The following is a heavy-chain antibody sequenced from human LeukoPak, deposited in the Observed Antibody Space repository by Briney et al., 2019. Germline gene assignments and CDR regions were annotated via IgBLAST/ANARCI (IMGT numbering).Heavy chain of an antibody. CDR1: GGSISSSSYY. Sequence: SETLSLTCTVSGGSISSSSYYWGWIRQPPGKGLEWIGSIYYSGSTYYNPSLKSRVTISVDTSKNQFSLKLSSVTAADTAVYYCARGPPGSARAYYYYMDVWGKGTTVTVSS. CDR2: IYYSGST. CDR3: ARGPPGSARAYYYYMDV. D-gene: IGHD3-10*01. J-gene: IGHJ6*03. V-gene: IGHV4-39*01.